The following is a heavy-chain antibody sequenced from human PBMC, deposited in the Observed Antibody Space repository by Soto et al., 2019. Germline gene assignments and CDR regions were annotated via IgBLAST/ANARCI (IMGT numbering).Heavy chain of an antibody. D-gene: IGHD3-16*02. CDR1: GGTFNNYA. V-gene: IGHV1-69*01. J-gene: IGHJ4*02. Sequence: QVQLVQSGVEVKKPGSAVKVSYKASGGTFNNYAMNWVRQAPGQGLEWMGGIIPIFDSPTYAQKFQGRLTITVDDSTSTAYMELSSLRSEDTAVYYCARSMGSGGVIGGFDYWGQGTLVTVSS. CDR2: IIPIFDSP. CDR3: ARSMGSGGVIGGFDY.